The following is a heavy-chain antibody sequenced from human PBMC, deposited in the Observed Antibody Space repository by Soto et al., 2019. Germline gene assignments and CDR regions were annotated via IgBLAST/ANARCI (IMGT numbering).Heavy chain of an antibody. D-gene: IGHD2-21*02. CDR2: ISYDGSNK. CDR1: GFTFSSYA. J-gene: IGHJ4*02. V-gene: IGHV3-30-3*01. Sequence: QVQLVESGGGVVQPGRSLRLSCAASGFTFSSYAMHWVRQAPGKGLEWVAVISYDGSNKYYADSVKGRFTISSDNSKNTLYLQMNSLRDEDTAVYYCARDSFRGYCGGDCYSGYFDYWGQGTLVTVSS. CDR3: ARDSFRGYCGGDCYSGYFDY.